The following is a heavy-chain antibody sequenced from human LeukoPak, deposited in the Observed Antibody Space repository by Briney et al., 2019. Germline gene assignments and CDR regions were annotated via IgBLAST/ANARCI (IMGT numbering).Heavy chain of an antibody. D-gene: IGHD3-9*01. J-gene: IGHJ4*02. Sequence: EASVKVSCKASGGTFSSYAISWARQAPGQGLEWMGGIIPIFGTANYAQKFQGRVTITTDESTSTAYMELSSLRSEDTAVYYCATLDWPYKGYFDYWGQGTLVTVSS. CDR3: ATLDWPYKGYFDY. CDR2: IIPIFGTA. V-gene: IGHV1-69*05. CDR1: GGTFSSYA.